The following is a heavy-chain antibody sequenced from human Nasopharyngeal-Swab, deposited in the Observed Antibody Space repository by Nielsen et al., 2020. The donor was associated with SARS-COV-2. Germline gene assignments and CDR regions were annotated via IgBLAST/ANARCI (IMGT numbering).Heavy chain of an antibody. V-gene: IGHV3-9*01. CDR3: AKGQVVIRGYFDY. J-gene: IGHJ4*02. D-gene: IGHD3-22*01. CDR1: GLTFADYA. CDR2: ISWNSGST. Sequence: GESLRLSCAASGLTFADYAMHWVRQAPGKGLEWVSGISWNSGSTGYADSVKGRFTISRDNAKNSLYLQMNSLRAEDTALYYCAKGQVVIRGYFDYWGQGTLVTVSS.